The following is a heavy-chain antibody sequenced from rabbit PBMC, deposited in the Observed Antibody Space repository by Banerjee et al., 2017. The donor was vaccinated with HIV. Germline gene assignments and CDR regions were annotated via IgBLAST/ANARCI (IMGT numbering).Heavy chain of an antibody. CDR2: IDPVFGST. CDR3: ARGAAYDYDYGPYYFDL. D-gene: IGHD6-1*01. J-gene: IGHJ4*01. Sequence: QEQLVESGGGLVQPEGSLTLTCTASGFSFSSSYYMCWVRQAPGKGLEWIGYIDPVFGSTYYASWVNGRFTISSHNAQNTLYLQLNSLTAADTATYFCARGAAYDYDYGPYYFDLWGQGTLVTVS. V-gene: IGHV1S45*01. CDR1: GFSFSSSYY.